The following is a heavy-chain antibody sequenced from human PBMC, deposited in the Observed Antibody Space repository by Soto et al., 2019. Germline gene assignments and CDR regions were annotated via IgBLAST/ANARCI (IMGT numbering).Heavy chain of an antibody. CDR2: IYYSGST. V-gene: IGHV4-59*01. CDR3: ARDRGSSWYNAFDI. J-gene: IGHJ3*02. D-gene: IGHD6-13*01. CDR1: GGSISSYY. Sequence: QVQLQESGPGLVKPSETLSLTCTVSGGSISSYYWSWIRQPPGKGLEWIGYIYYSGSTNYNPSLKSRVTISVGTSKNQFSLKLSSVTAADTAVYYCARDRGSSWYNAFDIWGQGTMVTVSS.